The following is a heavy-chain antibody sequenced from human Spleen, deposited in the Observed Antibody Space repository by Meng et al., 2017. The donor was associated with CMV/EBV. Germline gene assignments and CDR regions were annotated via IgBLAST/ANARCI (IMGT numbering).Heavy chain of an antibody. CDR1: GFTFSSYG. V-gene: IGHV3-30*02. CDR3: AKDRSGWVDDAFDI. CDR2: IRYDGSNE. J-gene: IGHJ3*02. D-gene: IGHD6-19*01. Sequence: GESLKISCAASGFTFSSYGMHWVRQAPGKGLEWVAFIRYDGSNEYYADSVKGRFTISRDNSKNTLYLQMNSLKAEDTAAYYCAKDRSGWVDDAFDIWGQGTMVTVSS.